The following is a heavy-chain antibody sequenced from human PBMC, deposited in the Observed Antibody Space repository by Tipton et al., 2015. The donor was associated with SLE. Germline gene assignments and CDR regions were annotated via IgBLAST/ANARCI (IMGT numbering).Heavy chain of an antibody. J-gene: IGHJ1*01. CDR1: GFTFSAYE. V-gene: IGHV4-34*08. Sequence: LRLSCAASGFTFSAYEMNWVRQAPGKGLEWIGDINHSGTTNYNPSLKSRVTILVDTSKNQFSLKVHSVTAADTAVYYCVHAEYFHHWGQGTLVTVSS. CDR2: INHSGTT. CDR3: VHAEYFHH.